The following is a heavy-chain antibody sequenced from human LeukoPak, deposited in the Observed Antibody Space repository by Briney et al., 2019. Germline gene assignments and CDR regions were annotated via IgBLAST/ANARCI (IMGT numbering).Heavy chain of an antibody. CDR1: GGTFSSYA. J-gene: IGHJ4*02. CDR2: IIPILGIA. Sequence: GSSVKVSCKASGGTFSSYAISWVRQAPGQGLEWMGRIIPILGIANYAQKFQGRVTMTRDTSTSTVYMELSSLRSEDTAVYYCARASYRDYYDSSGSIFDYWGQGTLVTVSS. CDR3: ARASYRDYYDSSGSIFDY. D-gene: IGHD3-22*01. V-gene: IGHV1-69*04.